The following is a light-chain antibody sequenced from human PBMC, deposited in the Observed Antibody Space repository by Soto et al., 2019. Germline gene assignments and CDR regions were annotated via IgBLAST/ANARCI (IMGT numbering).Light chain of an antibody. V-gene: IGLV2-14*01. CDR3: SSYQSSSTPYV. CDR1: SSDIGFYNY. Sequence: ALTQPASVSGSPGQSITISCSGTSSDIGFYNYVSWYQQHPGKAPKLIIHQVNNRPSGISARFSGSKFGNTASLTISGLQAEDEADYFCSSYQSSSTPYVFGTGTKVTVL. J-gene: IGLJ1*01. CDR2: QVN.